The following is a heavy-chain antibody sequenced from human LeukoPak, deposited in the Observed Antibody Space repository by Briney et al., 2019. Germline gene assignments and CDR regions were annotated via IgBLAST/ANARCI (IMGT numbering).Heavy chain of an antibody. CDR1: GFTFSSYS. Sequence: GSLRLSCAASGFTFSSYSMNWVRQAPGKGLEWVSSISSSSSYIYYADSVKGRFTISRDNAKNSLYLQMNSLRAEDTAVYYCARALVVVVAATPHEPIDPWGQGTLVTVSS. D-gene: IGHD2-15*01. CDR2: ISSSSSYI. CDR3: ARALVVVVAATPHEPIDP. V-gene: IGHV3-21*01. J-gene: IGHJ5*02.